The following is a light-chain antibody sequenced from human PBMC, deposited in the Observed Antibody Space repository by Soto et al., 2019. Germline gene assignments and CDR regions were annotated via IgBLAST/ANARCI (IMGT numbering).Light chain of an antibody. CDR2: KAS. CDR3: QQYNSYPYT. Sequence: DIQMTQSPSTLSASVGDRVTITCRASQSISSWLAWYQQKPGKVPNLLIYKASSLESGVPSRFSGSGSGTEFTLTISSLQPDDFATYYCQQYNSYPYTFGRGPSWRS. V-gene: IGKV1-5*03. J-gene: IGKJ2*01. CDR1: QSISSW.